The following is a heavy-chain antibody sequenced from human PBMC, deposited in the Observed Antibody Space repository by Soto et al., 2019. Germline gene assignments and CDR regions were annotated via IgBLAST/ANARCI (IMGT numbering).Heavy chain of an antibody. CDR1: GFTFITFP. CDR3: ARWNVQYDSYGYF. J-gene: IGHJ4*02. Sequence: GSLRLSCAASGFTFITFPMHWVRQAPGKGLEWVALISHDGSNKYYADSVKGRFTISRDNSKNTLYLQMNSLRAEDTAVYYCARWNVQYDSYGYFWGQGTLVTVSS. V-gene: IGHV3-30-3*01. D-gene: IGHD5-18*01. CDR2: ISHDGSNK.